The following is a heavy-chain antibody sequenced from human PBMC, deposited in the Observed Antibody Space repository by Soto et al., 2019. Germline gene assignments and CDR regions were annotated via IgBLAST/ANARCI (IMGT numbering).Heavy chain of an antibody. Sequence: ASVKVSCKACGYTFTSYGISWVRQAPGQGLEWMGWISAYNGNTNYAQKLQGRVTMTTDTSTSTAYMELRSLRSDDTAVYYCARVGLLWFGEFSPETYYGMDVWGQGTTVTVSS. CDR2: ISAYNGNT. CDR1: GYTFTSYG. CDR3: ARVGLLWFGEFSPETYYGMDV. V-gene: IGHV1-18*01. J-gene: IGHJ6*02. D-gene: IGHD3-10*01.